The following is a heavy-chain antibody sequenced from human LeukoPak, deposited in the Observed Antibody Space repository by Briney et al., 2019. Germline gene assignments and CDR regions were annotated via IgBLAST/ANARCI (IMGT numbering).Heavy chain of an antibody. CDR1: GFTFSTYN. V-gene: IGHV3-48*01. CDR3: AKDLISMVRGSAMDV. CDR2: ISSSSTT. Sequence: GGSLRLSCAASGFTFSTYNMNWVRQAPGKGLEWVSYISSSSTTSYADSVKGRFTISRDNAKNSLYLQMNSLRAEDTAVYYCAKDLISMVRGSAMDVWGQGTTVTVSS. D-gene: IGHD3-10*01. J-gene: IGHJ6*02.